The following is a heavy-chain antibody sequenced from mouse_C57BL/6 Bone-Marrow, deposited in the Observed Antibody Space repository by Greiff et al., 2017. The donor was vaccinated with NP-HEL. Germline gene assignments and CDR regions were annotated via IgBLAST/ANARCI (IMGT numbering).Heavy chain of an antibody. CDR1: GFTFSSYG. V-gene: IGHV5-6*01. Sequence: EVQRVESGGDLVKPGGSLKLSCAASGFTFSSYGMSWVRQTPDKRLEWVATISSGGSYTYYPDSVKGRFTISRDNAKNTLYLQMSSLKSEDTAMYYCARLITTVSYYFDYWGQGTTLTVSS. J-gene: IGHJ2*01. CDR2: ISSGGSYT. D-gene: IGHD1-1*01. CDR3: ARLITTVSYYFDY.